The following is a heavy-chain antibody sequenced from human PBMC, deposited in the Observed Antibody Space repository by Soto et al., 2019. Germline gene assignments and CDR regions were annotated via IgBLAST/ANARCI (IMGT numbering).Heavy chain of an antibody. V-gene: IGHV3-15*01. CDR1: GFTFSNAW. Sequence: GGSLRLSCAASGFTFSNAWMSWVRQAPGKGLEWVGRIKSKTDGGITDYAAPVKGRFTISRDDSKNTLYLQMNSLKTEDTAVYYCTTVSPSYYYDSSGYYPSVFDYWGQGTLVIVSS. CDR2: IKSKTDGGIT. CDR3: TTVSPSYYYDSSGYYPSVFDY. D-gene: IGHD3-22*01. J-gene: IGHJ4*02.